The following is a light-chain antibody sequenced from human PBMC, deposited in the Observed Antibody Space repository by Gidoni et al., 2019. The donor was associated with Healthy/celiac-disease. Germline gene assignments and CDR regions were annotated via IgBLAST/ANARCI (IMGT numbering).Light chain of an antibody. CDR2: GAS. Sequence: IVLTQSPGTLSLSPGERATLSCRASQSVSSSYVAWYQQKPGQAPRLLIDGASSRATGIPDRFSGSGSGTDFTLTISRLEPEDFAVYYCQQYGSSPRTFGGGTKVEIK. J-gene: IGKJ4*01. CDR1: QSVSSSY. CDR3: QQYGSSPRT. V-gene: IGKV3-20*01.